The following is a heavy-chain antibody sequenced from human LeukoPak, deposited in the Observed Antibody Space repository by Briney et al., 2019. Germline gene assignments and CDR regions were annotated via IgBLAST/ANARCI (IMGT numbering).Heavy chain of an antibody. V-gene: IGHV1-69*02. CDR3: ATAIYNDSGDYYFYYMDV. CDR1: GDTFNRYT. D-gene: IGHD3/OR15-3a*01. Sequence: ASVKVSCKASGDTFNRYTFSWVRQAPGQGLEWMGKIIPIMGIANYAQKFQGRVTIIADKSTSTAYMELRGLRSDDTARYYCATAIYNDSGDYYFYYMDVWGQGTPVTVSS. J-gene: IGHJ6*03. CDR2: IIPIMGIA.